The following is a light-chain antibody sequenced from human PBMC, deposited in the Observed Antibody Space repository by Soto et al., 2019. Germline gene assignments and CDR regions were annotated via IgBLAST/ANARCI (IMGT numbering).Light chain of an antibody. V-gene: IGKV3-20*01. CDR3: QQYGSSPSIT. Sequence: EIVLTQSPGTLSLSPGERATLSCKASQSVSSSYLAWYRQKPGQAPRLLIHGASSRATGIPDRVSGSGSGTDFTHTISRLEPEDFAVYYCQQYGSSPSITFGQGTRLDIK. CDR2: GAS. CDR1: QSVSSSY. J-gene: IGKJ5*01.